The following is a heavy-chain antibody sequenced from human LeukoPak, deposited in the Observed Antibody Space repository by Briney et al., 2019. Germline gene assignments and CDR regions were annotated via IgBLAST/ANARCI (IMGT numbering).Heavy chain of an antibody. Sequence: PSETLSLTCAVYGGSFSGYYWSWIRQPAGKGLEWIGRIYTSGSTNYNPSLKSRVTMSVDTSKNQFSLKLSSVTAADTAVYYCARTVAAGIIDYWGQGTLVTVSS. CDR3: ARTVAAGIIDY. CDR2: IYTSGST. J-gene: IGHJ4*02. CDR1: GGSFSGYY. V-gene: IGHV4-59*10. D-gene: IGHD6-13*01.